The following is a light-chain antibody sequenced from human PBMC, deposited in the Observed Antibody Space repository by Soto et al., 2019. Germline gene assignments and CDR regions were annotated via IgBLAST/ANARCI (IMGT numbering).Light chain of an antibody. CDR2: AAS. J-gene: IGKJ3*01. CDR1: QGITNY. Sequence: DIQMTQSPSSLSASVGDRVTITCRASQGITNYLAWYQQKPGRVPKLLISAASTLQSGVPSRFSGSGSGTDFTFTISSLQPEDVGTFYCQKYNSAPLTFGPGTKVDIK. CDR3: QKYNSAPLT. V-gene: IGKV1-27*01.